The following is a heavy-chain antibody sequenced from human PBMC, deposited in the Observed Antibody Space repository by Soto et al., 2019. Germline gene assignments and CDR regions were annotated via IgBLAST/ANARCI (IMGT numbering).Heavy chain of an antibody. CDR1: GYSFTSYW. D-gene: IGHD6-13*01. CDR3: ARRLGAAAAAYFDF. V-gene: IGHV5-51*01. Sequence: GESLKISCEGSGYSFTSYWIGWVRQMPGKGLELMGIIYPGDSDTTYSPSFQGQVTISVDKSINTAYLQWSSLKASDTAMYYCARRLGAAAAAYFDFWGPGTLVTVSS. J-gene: IGHJ4*02. CDR2: IYPGDSDT.